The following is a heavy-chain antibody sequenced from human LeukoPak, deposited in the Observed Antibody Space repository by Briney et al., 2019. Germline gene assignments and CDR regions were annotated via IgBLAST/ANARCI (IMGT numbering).Heavy chain of an antibody. J-gene: IGHJ5*02. D-gene: IGHD6-19*01. CDR1: GFTFRSYW. V-gene: IGHV3-74*01. CDR3: ARAGFYSTGNWFDP. CDR2: MNSDGSTT. Sequence: GGSLRLSCAASGFTFRSYWMHWVRQAPGKGLVWVSRMNSDGSTTTYADSVKGRFTISRDNAKNTLYLQMNSLRAEDTAVYYCARAGFYSTGNWFDPWGQGTLVTVSS.